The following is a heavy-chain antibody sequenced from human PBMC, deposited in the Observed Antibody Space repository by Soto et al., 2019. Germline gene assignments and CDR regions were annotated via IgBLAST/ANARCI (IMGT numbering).Heavy chain of an antibody. CDR1: GGTFSSYA. D-gene: IGHD6-13*01. CDR3: AGGYSRSWSGRGALKP. Sequence: EASVKVSCKASGGTFSSYAISWVRQAPGQGLEWMGIINPSGCSTSYAQKFQGRVTMTRDTSTSTVYMELSSLRSEDTSVYYCAGGYSRSWSGRGALKPWDKGTLLTVSP. V-gene: IGHV1-46*01. CDR2: INPSGCST. J-gene: IGHJ1*01.